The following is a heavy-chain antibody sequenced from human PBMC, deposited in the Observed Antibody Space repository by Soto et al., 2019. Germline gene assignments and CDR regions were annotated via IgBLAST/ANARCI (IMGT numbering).Heavy chain of an antibody. V-gene: IGHV4-59*01. Sequence: SETLSLTCTVSGGSISSYYWSWIRQPPGKGLEWIGYIYYSGSTNYNPSLKSRVTISVDTSRNQFSLKLSSVTAADTAVYYCARRGGGYGDLDYWGQGTLVTVSS. CDR2: IYYSGST. J-gene: IGHJ4*02. CDR1: GGSISSYY. D-gene: IGHD4-17*01. CDR3: ARRGGGYGDLDY.